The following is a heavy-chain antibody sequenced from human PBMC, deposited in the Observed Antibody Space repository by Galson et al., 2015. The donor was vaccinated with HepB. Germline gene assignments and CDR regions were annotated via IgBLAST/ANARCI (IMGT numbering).Heavy chain of an antibody. CDR1: GFTFSSYG. Sequence: SLRLSCEASGFTFSSYGMHWVRQAPGKGLEWVSRINSEGSSTSYADSVKGRFTISRDNSKNTLYLEMSNLRADDTAVYYCLELVPSRDPWGLGTLVTVSA. CDR3: LELVPSRDP. D-gene: IGHD1-7*01. V-gene: IGHV3-74*01. J-gene: IGHJ5*02. CDR2: INSEGSST.